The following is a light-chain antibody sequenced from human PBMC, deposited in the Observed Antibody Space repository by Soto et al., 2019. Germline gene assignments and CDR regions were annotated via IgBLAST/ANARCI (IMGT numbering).Light chain of an antibody. CDR2: DVS. Sequence: QSALTQPASVSGSPGQSISISCTGSSSDVGGYNYVSWYQHHPGKAPKLMIYDVSNRPSGVSNRFSGSRSGNTASLTISGLQAEDEADYYCSSYTSSSTVVFGGGTQPTVL. J-gene: IGLJ2*01. V-gene: IGLV2-14*03. CDR1: SSDVGGYNY. CDR3: SSYTSSSTVV.